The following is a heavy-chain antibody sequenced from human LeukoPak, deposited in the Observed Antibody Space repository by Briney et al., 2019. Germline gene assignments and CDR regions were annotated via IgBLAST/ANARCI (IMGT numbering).Heavy chain of an antibody. V-gene: IGHV3-53*01. D-gene: IGHD6-19*01. J-gene: IGHJ5*02. CDR1: GFTVSSNY. CDR3: ARCTTAGTGCCNWFDP. CDR2: SGSGAGT. Sequence: GGSLRLSCAASGFTVSSNYMSWVRQAPGKGLEWVAAVSGSGAGTYYADSVKGRFTISRDNSKTIMYLQMNSLRAEDTAIYYCARCTTAGTGCCNWFDPWGQGTLVTVSS.